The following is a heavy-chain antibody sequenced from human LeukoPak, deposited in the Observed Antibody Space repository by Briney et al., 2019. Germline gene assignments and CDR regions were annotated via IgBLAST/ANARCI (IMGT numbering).Heavy chain of an antibody. J-gene: IGHJ4*02. CDR1: GFTLSSYG. CDR2: ILYDGSNK. V-gene: IGHV3-30*18. Sequence: GRSLRLSRAASGFTLSSYGMHWVRPAPGKGLEGVAVILYDGSNKYYPHSVKSRFTISRDNSKNTLYLQMNSLRAEDTAVYYCAKDRSSGWYRGSGGWDYWGQGTLVSVSS. D-gene: IGHD6-19*01. CDR3: AKDRSSGWYRGSGGWDY.